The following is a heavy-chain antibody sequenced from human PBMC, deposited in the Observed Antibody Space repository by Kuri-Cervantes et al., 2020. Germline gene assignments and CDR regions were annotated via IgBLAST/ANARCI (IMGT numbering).Heavy chain of an antibody. J-gene: IGHJ5*02. Sequence: ASVKVSCKASGYTFTSYYIYWVRQAPGQGLEWMGRINPSGGSTSYAQKFQGRVTMTRDTSATTAYMELSGLRSEDTAVYYCARGGDIIVQPGARTFDPWGQGTLVTVSS. CDR3: ARGGDIIVQPGARTFDP. D-gene: IGHD2-2*01. V-gene: IGHV1-46*01. CDR2: INPSGGST. CDR1: GYTFTSYY.